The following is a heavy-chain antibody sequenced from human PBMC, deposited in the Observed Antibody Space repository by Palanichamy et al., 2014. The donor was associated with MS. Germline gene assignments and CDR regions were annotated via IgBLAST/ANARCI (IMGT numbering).Heavy chain of an antibody. D-gene: IGHD3-10*01. V-gene: IGHV4-4*07. Sequence: QVQLQESGPGLLKPSETLSLTCTISAGSISSHYWSWIRQPAGKGLEWIGRISSGGSPNYNPSLKSRVTVSVDTSKNQFSPNLSSVTAADTAVYYCARGAYGSRSSNWFDPWGQGILVTVSS. CDR1: AGSISSHY. CDR2: ISSGGSP. CDR3: ARGAYGSRSSNWFDP. J-gene: IGHJ5*02.